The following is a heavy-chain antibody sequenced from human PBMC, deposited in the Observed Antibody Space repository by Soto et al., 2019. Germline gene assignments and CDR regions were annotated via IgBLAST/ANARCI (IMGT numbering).Heavy chain of an antibody. CDR2: INGDGDIT. CDR1: GFTFASYA. CDR3: AKSSGRVTIMLALP. Sequence: EVQLLESGGALVQRGGSLRLSCATSGFTFASYAMSWVRQAPGKWLEWISAINGDGDITFYAESVKGRFTISRDTSRKTLYLEMNSLIAEDTGVYYCAKSSGRVTIMLALPWGQGTLVNVSS. V-gene: IGHV3-23*01. D-gene: IGHD1-1*01. J-gene: IGHJ5*02.